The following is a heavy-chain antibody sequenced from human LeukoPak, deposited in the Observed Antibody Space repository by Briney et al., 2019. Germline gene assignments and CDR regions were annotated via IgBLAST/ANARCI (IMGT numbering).Heavy chain of an antibody. CDR2: ISSSSSYI. Sequence: PGGSLRLSCAASGFTFSSYSMNWVRHAPGKGLEWVSSISSSSSYIYYADSVKGRFTISRDNAKNSLYLQMNSLRAEDTAVYYCARDLTGHDAFDIWGQGTMVTVSS. D-gene: IGHD2-8*02. V-gene: IGHV3-21*01. CDR3: ARDLTGHDAFDI. CDR1: GFTFSSYS. J-gene: IGHJ3*02.